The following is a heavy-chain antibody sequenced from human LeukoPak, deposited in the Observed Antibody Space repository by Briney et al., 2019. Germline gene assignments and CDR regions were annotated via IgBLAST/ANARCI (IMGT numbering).Heavy chain of an antibody. J-gene: IGHJ6*03. CDR3: ATSNSGYDYPYYYYYMDV. CDR2: ISAYNGNT. CDR1: GYIFTTYG. V-gene: IGHV1-18*01. Sequence: ASVKVSCKASGYIFTTYGISWVRQAPGQGLEWMGWISAYNGNTNYAQNLQGRVTMTTDTSTSTAYMELRSLRSDDTGVYYCATSNSGYDYPYYYYYMDVWGKGTTVTVSS. D-gene: IGHD5-12*01.